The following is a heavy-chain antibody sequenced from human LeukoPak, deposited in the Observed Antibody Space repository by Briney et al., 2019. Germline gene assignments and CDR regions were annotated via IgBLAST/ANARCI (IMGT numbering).Heavy chain of an antibody. D-gene: IGHD3-9*01. J-gene: IGHJ4*02. V-gene: IGHV3-48*03. CDR3: ARDDPYYEILTGYYRGYYFDY. CDR2: ISSSGSTI. CDR1: GFTFSSYE. Sequence: GGSLRLSCAASGFTFSSYEMNWVRQAPGKGLEWVSYISSSGSTIYYADSVKGRFTISRDNAKNSLYLQMNSLRAEDTAVYYCARDDPYYEILTGYYRGYYFDYWGQGTLVTVSS.